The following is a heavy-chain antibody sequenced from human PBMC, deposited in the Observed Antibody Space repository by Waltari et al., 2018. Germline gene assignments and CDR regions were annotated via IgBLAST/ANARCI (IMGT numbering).Heavy chain of an antibody. Sequence: EVQLVESGGGLVQPGGSLRLSCAASGFTFSSYEMNWVRQAPGRGLEWVSYISSRVNTIYYADAVKGRFTISRDNAKNSLYLQMNSLRAEDTAVYYCARGYSSSWYSPPIDYWGQGTLVTVSS. CDR1: GFTFSSYE. V-gene: IGHV3-48*03. D-gene: IGHD6-13*01. CDR2: ISSRVNTI. J-gene: IGHJ4*02. CDR3: ARGYSSSWYSPPIDY.